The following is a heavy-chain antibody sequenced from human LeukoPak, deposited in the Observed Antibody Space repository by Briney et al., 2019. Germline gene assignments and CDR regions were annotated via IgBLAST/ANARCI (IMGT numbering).Heavy chain of an antibody. CDR1: GFTFSNYA. V-gene: IGHV3-21*01. CDR3: ARGAVPDSSEEQYYFDY. J-gene: IGHJ4*02. Sequence: GGSLRLSCAASGFTFSNYAMSWVRQAPGKGLEWVSSISSSSSYIYYADSVKGRFTISRDNAKNSLYLQMSSLRAEDTAVYYCARGAVPDSSEEQYYFDYWGQGTLVTVSS. D-gene: IGHD6-25*01. CDR2: ISSSSSYI.